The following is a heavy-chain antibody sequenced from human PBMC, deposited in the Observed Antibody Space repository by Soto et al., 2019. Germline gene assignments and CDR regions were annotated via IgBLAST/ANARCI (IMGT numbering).Heavy chain of an antibody. CDR1: VFTVSSNY. CDR2: IYSGGST. J-gene: IGHJ4*02. D-gene: IGHD3-10*01. V-gene: IGHV3-53*01. CDR3: ASMVRGVYFDY. Sequence: PWWSLRLSCSASVFTVSSNYMSWVRQAPGKGLEWVSVIYSGGSTYYADSVKGRFTISRDNSKNTLYLQMNSLRAEDTAVYYCASMVRGVYFDYWGQGTLVTVS.